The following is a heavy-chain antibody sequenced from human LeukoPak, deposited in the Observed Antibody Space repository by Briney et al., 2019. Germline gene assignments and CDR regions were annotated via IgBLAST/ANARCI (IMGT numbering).Heavy chain of an antibody. Sequence: PSETLSLTCAVSGGSISSSTWWTWVRQPPGKGLEWIGYIYYTGSTYYNPSLKSRITMSVDTSKNQFSLKLSSVTAADTAVYYCAREIVVPAATQINWFDPWGQGTLVTVSS. D-gene: IGHD2-2*01. V-gene: IGHV4-4*02. CDR1: GGSISSSTW. J-gene: IGHJ5*02. CDR2: IYYTGST. CDR3: AREIVVPAATQINWFDP.